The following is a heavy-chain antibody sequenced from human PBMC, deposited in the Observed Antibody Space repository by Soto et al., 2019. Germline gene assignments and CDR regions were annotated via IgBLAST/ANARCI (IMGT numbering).Heavy chain of an antibody. J-gene: IGHJ6*02. CDR1: GFTVSSNY. V-gene: IGHV3-53*01. CDR2: IYSGGST. D-gene: IGHD5-18*01. CDR3: AKDNSYGYYYYYGMDV. Sequence: EVQLVESGGGLIQPGGSLRLSCAASGFTVSSNYMSWVRQAPGKGLEWVSVIYSGGSTYYADSVKGRFTISRDNSKNTLYLQMNSLRAEDTAVYYCAKDNSYGYYYYYGMDVWGQGTTVTVSS.